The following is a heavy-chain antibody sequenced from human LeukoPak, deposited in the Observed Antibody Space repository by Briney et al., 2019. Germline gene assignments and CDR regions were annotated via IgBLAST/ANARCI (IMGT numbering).Heavy chain of an antibody. J-gene: IGHJ4*02. Sequence: QTGGSLRLSCAASGFTFSSYAMHWVRQAPGKGLEWVAVISYDGSNKYYADSVKGRFTISRDNSRNTLYLQMNSLRAEDTAVYYCARGSAHDYVWGVFDYWGQGTLVTVSS. V-gene: IGHV3-30-3*01. D-gene: IGHD3-16*01. CDR3: ARGSAHDYVWGVFDY. CDR1: GFTFSSYA. CDR2: ISYDGSNK.